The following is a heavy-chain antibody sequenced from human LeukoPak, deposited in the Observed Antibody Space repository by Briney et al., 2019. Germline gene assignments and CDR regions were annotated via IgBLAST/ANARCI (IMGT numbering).Heavy chain of an antibody. Sequence: GGSLRLSCAAPGFTFSSYAMNWVRQAPGKGLEWVAVISYDGSNKYYADSVKGRFTISRDNSKNTLFLQINSLRAEDTAVYYCATGVAQYVGVPAAMGADHWGQGTLVTVSS. CDR1: GFTFSSYA. CDR2: ISYDGSNK. J-gene: IGHJ4*02. V-gene: IGHV3-30*04. CDR3: ATGVAQYVGVPAAMGADH. D-gene: IGHD2-2*01.